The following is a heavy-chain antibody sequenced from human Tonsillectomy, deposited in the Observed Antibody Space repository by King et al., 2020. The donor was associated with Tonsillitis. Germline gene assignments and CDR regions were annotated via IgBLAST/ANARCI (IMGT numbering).Heavy chain of an antibody. V-gene: IGHV4-59*01. CDR2: IYYSGST. Sequence: QLQESGPGLVKPSETLSLTCTVSGGSISSYYWSWIRQPPGKGLECIGYIYYSGSTNYNPSLKSRVTISVDTSKNQFSLKLSSVTAADTAVYFCASPYPVLKYWGQGTLVTVSS. CDR3: ASPYPVLKY. CDR1: GGSISSYY. J-gene: IGHJ4*02. D-gene: IGHD3-9*01.